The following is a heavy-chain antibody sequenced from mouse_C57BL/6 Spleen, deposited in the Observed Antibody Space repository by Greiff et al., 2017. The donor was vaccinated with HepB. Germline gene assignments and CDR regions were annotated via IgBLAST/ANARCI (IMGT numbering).Heavy chain of an antibody. CDR2: IRSKSNNYAT. Sequence: GGGLVQPKGSLKLSCAASGFSFNTYAMNWVRQAPGKGLEWVARIRSKSNNYATYYADSVKDRFTISRDDSESMLYLQMNNLKTEDTAMYYCVRPERDWFAYWGQGTLVTVSA. CDR1: GFSFNTYA. CDR3: VRPERDWFAY. J-gene: IGHJ3*01. V-gene: IGHV10-1*01.